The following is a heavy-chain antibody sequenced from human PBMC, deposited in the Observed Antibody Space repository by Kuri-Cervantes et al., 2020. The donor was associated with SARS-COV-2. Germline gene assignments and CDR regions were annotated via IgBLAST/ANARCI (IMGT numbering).Heavy chain of an antibody. CDR3: ARIGSYYFESGYPSRPQCYYYYGMDV. CDR1: GASISSGGYY. V-gene: IGHV4-31*01. CDR2: LFYSGGT. D-gene: IGHD3-3*01. Sequence: SETLSLTCTVSGASISSGGYYWSWIRQHPGKGLEWIGYLFYSGGTYYNPSLKSPVTISIDTSKSQFSLKLSSVTAADTAVYYCARIGSYYFESGYPSRPQCYYYYGMDVWGQGTTVTVSS. J-gene: IGHJ6*02.